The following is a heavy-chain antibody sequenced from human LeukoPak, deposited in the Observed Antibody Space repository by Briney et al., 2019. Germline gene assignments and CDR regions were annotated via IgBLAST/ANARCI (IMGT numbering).Heavy chain of an antibody. CDR3: TTDVVGAPSFDY. CDR2: IKSKTDGGTT. CDR1: GFTFSNAW. Sequence: GGSLRLSCAASGFTFSNAWMSWVRQAPGKGLEWVGRIKSKTDGGTTGYAAPVKGRFTISRDDSKNTLYLQMNSLKTEDTAVYYCTTDVVGAPSFDYWGQGTLVTVSS. V-gene: IGHV3-15*01. D-gene: IGHD2-15*01. J-gene: IGHJ4*02.